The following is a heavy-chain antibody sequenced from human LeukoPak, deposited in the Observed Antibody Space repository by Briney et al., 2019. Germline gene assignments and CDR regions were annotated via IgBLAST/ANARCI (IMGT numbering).Heavy chain of an antibody. V-gene: IGHV4-34*01. CDR2: INHSGST. CDR3: ARGEDIVVVVAATRKYFDY. J-gene: IGHJ4*02. D-gene: IGHD2-15*01. CDR1: GGSFSGYY. Sequence: SETLSLTCAVYGGSFSGYYWSWIRQPPGKGLEWIGEINHSGSTNYNPSLKSRATISVDTSKNQFSLKLSSVTAADTAVYYCARGEDIVVVVAATRKYFDYWGQGTLVTVSS.